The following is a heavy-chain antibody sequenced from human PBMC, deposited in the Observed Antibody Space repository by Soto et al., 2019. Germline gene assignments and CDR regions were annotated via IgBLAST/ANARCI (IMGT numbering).Heavy chain of an antibody. V-gene: IGHV3-23*01. Sequence: GGFLRLSCGACGFTFRKYEMNLVRQAPGKGLEWVSAISGSGGSTYYADSVKGRFTISRDHSKNTLYLQMNSLRAEDTAVYYCPKWHSSGQFNYWGQGNLVTVSS. CDR1: GFTFRKYE. CDR2: ISGSGGST. CDR3: PKWHSSGQFNY. J-gene: IGHJ4*02. D-gene: IGHD3-10*01.